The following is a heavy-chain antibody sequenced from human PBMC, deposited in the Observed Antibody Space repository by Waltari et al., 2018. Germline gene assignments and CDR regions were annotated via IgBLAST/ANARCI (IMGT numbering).Heavy chain of an antibody. D-gene: IGHD6-13*01. V-gene: IGHV1-69*01. Sequence: QVQLVQSGAEVKTPGSSVKVSCKASGGTFSSSAISWVRQAPGQGLEWMGGIIPIFGTANYAQKFQGRVTITADESTSTAYMELSSLRSEDTAVYYCAREAYSSSWGYYYYGMDVWGQGTTVTVSS. CDR2: IIPIFGTA. CDR1: GGTFSSSA. CDR3: AREAYSSSWGYYYYGMDV. J-gene: IGHJ6*02.